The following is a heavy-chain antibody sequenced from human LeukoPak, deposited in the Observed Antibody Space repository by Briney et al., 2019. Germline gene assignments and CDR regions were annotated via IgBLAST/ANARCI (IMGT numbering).Heavy chain of an antibody. D-gene: IGHD3-22*01. Sequence: GGSLRLSCAASGFTVSSNYMSWVRQAPGKGLEWGSVIYSGGSTYYADSVKGRFTISRDNSKNTLYLQMNSLRAEDTAVYYCARVRGYYDSSGYLDYWGQGTLVTVSS. V-gene: IGHV3-53*01. J-gene: IGHJ4*02. CDR3: ARVRGYYDSSGYLDY. CDR2: IYSGGST. CDR1: GFTVSSNY.